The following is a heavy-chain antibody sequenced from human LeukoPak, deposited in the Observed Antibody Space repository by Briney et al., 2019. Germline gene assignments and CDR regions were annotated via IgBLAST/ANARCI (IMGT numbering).Heavy chain of an antibody. V-gene: IGHV4-39*07. CDR3: ARNKAAAGDFDY. J-gene: IGHJ4*02. CDR1: GGSISSSSYY. D-gene: IGHD6-13*01. Sequence: SETLSLTCTVSGGSISSSSYYWGWIRQPPGKGLEWIGSIYYSGSTYYNPSLKSRVTISVDTSKNQFSLKLSSVTAADTAVYYCARNKAAAGDFDYWGQGTLVTVSS. CDR2: IYYSGST.